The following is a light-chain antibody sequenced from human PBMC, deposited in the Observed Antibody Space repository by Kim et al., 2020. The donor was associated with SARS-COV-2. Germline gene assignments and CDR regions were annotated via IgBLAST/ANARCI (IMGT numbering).Light chain of an antibody. V-gene: IGLV2-23*02. CDR2: DVS. CDR1: SGNVGGHKF. J-gene: IGLJ3*02. Sequence: GQSITISCTGSSGNVGGHKFVSWYQQHPGKAPKLMIYDVSQRPSGVSTRFSGSKSRNTASLTISGLQAEDEANYYCCSYAGSNDLVFGGGTQLTVL. CDR3: CSYAGSNDLV.